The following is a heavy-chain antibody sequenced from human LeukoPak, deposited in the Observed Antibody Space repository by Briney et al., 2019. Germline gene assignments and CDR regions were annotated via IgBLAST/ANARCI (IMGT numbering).Heavy chain of an antibody. Sequence: PGGSLRLSCAASGFTFSSYSRNGVRQAPGKGLEWVSSISSSSSYIYYADSVKGRFTISRDNAKNSLYLQMNSLRAEDTAVYYCARSGDIVVVPAAIFYYYGMDFWGQGTTVTVSS. J-gene: IGHJ6*02. CDR2: ISSSSSYI. V-gene: IGHV3-21*01. CDR3: ARSGDIVVVPAAIFYYYGMDF. D-gene: IGHD2-2*01. CDR1: GFTFSSYS.